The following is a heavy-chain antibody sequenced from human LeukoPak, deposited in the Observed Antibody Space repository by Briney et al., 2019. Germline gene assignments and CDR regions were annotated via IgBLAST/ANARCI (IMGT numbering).Heavy chain of an antibody. CDR3: ARVGPYSSGWYVDY. J-gene: IGHJ4*02. CDR1: GYSIGIGYY. CDR2: VFYSGTT. Sequence: PSETLSHTCTVSGYSIGIGYYWGWIRQPPGKGLEWIGSVFYSGTTYYNPSLKSRVTVSVDTSKNQFSLILSSVTAADTAVYYCARVGPYSSGWYVDYWGQGTLVTVSS. D-gene: IGHD6-19*01. V-gene: IGHV4-38-2*02.